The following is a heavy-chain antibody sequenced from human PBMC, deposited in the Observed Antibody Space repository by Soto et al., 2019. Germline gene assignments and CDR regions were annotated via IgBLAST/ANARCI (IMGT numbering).Heavy chain of an antibody. CDR1: GDSVSSNSAA. J-gene: IGHJ4*02. Sequence: SQTLSLTCAISGDSVSSNSAAWNWIRQSPSRGLEWLGRTYYRSKWYNDYADSVKGRFTISRDNAKNSLYLQMNSLRDEDTAVYYCARGYSSVDYWGQGTLVTVSS. V-gene: IGHV6-1*01. CDR3: ARGYSSVDY. D-gene: IGHD6-25*01. CDR2: TYYRSKWYN.